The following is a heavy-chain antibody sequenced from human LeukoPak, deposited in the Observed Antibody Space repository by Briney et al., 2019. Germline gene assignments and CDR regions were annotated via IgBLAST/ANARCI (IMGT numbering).Heavy chain of an antibody. Sequence: SETLSLTCTVSGGSISSYYWSWIRQPPGKGLEWIGYIYYSGSNKYNPSLKSRVTISVDTSKNQFSLKLSSVTAADTAVYYCARDVDDSSTRWFVPWGQGTLVTVSS. J-gene: IGHJ5*02. CDR1: GGSISSYY. CDR2: IYYSGSN. CDR3: ARDVDDSSTRWFVP. V-gene: IGHV4-59*01. D-gene: IGHD2-2*01.